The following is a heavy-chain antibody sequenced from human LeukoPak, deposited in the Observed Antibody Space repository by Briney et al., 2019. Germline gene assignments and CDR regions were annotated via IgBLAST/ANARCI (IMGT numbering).Heavy chain of an antibody. CDR2: INPNSGGT. Sequence: ASVKVSCKASGYTFTGYYMHWVRQAPGQGLEWMGWINPNSGGTNYAQKFQGRVTMTRDTSISAAYMELSRLRSDDTAVYYCARAQRGRGYSGYDANFDYWGQGTLVTVSS. CDR1: GYTFTGYY. D-gene: IGHD5-12*01. CDR3: ARAQRGRGYSGYDANFDY. J-gene: IGHJ4*02. V-gene: IGHV1-2*02.